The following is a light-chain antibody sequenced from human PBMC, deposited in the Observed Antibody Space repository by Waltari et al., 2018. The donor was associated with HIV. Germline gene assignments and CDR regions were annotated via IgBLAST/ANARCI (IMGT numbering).Light chain of an antibody. CDR2: EDI. Sequence: SYELTQPPRCQCPQDKRPGSPAPEMHCQKNAYWYQQKSGQAPVLVIYEDIKRPSGLPERFSGSSSGTMATLTISGAQVEDEADYYCYSTDSSGNHRVFGGGTKLTVL. J-gene: IGLJ2*01. V-gene: IGLV3-10*01. CDR3: YSTDSSGNHRV. CDR1: HCQKN.